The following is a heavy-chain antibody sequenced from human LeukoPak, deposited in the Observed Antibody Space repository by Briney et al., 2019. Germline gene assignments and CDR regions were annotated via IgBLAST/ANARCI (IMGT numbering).Heavy chain of an antibody. J-gene: IGHJ4*02. CDR1: GGSISSSSYY. CDR2: IYYSGST. D-gene: IGHD1-26*01. Sequence: PSETLSLTCTVSGGSISSSSYYWGWIRQPPGKGLEWIGTIYYSGSTHYNPSLKSRVTISVDTSKNQFSLKLSPVTTADTAVYYCARQGSGNYLSPVNYWGQGTLVTVSS. V-gene: IGHV4-39*01. CDR3: ARQGSGNYLSPVNY.